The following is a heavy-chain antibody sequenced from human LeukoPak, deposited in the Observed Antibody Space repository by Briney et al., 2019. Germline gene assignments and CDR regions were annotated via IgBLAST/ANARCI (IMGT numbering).Heavy chain of an antibody. D-gene: IGHD2-15*01. V-gene: IGHV1-69*05. CDR3: ARGLGRSRPSWAALSYYYYYMDV. CDR1: GGTFSSYA. J-gene: IGHJ6*03. CDR2: IIPIFGTA. Sequence: ASVKVSCKASGGTFSSYAISWVRQAPGQGLEWMGGIIPIFGTANYAQKFQGRVTITTDESTSTAYMELSSLRSEDTAVYYCARGLGRSRPSWAALSYYYYYMDVWGKGTTVTVSS.